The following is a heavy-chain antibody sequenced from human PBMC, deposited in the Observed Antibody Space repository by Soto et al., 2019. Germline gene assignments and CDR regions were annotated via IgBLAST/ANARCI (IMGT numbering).Heavy chain of an antibody. D-gene: IGHD3-3*01. J-gene: IGHJ6*02. V-gene: IGHV3-33*01. CDR1: GFTFSSYG. Sequence: GGSLRLSCAASGFTFSSYGMHWVRQAPGKGLEWVAVIWYDGSNKYYADSVKGRFTISRDNSKNTLYLQMNSLRAEDTAVYYCARDHLLGGVTYYDFWSGYSGAYGMDVWGQGTTVTVSS. CDR3: ARDHLLGGVTYYDFWSGYSGAYGMDV. CDR2: IWYDGSNK.